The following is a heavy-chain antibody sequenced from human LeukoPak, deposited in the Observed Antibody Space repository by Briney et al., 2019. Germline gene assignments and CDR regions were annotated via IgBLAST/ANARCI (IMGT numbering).Heavy chain of an antibody. CDR2: IDHDGSST. CDR1: GFTFTTFW. D-gene: IGHD3-22*01. J-gene: IGHJ4*02. CDR3: VRDWGYDSSGYWQKYFDT. Sequence: GGSLRLSCATSGFTFTTFWMHWVRQAPGKGLVWVSRIDHDGSSTNYADSVKGRFTISRDNAKNTVYLQMNSLRAEDTAVYYCVRDWGYDSSGYWQKYFDTWGQGTLVTVSS. V-gene: IGHV3-74*01.